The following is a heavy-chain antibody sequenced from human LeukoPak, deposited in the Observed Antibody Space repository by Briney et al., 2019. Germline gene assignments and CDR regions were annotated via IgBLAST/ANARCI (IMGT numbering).Heavy chain of an antibody. CDR2: IYHSGST. D-gene: IGHD2-15*01. V-gene: IGHV4-38-2*02. CDR3: ARASRYCSGGSCYFYAFDI. CDR1: GYSISSGYY. J-gene: IGHJ3*02. Sequence: SETLSLTCTVSGYSISSGYYWGWIRQPPGKGLEWIGSIYHSGSTYYNPSLKSRVTISVDTSKNQFSLKLSSVTAADTAVYYCARASRYCSGGSCYFYAFDIWGQGTMVTVSS.